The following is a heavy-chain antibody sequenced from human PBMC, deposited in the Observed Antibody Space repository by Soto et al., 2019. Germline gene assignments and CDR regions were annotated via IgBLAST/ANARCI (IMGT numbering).Heavy chain of an antibody. J-gene: IGHJ4*02. CDR1: GFTFSSYG. V-gene: IGHV3-30*18. CDR2: ISYDGSNK. Sequence: PGGSLRLSCAASGFTFSSYGMHWVRQAPGKGLEWVAVISYDGSNKYYADSVKGRFTISRDNAKNSLYLQMNSLRAEDTALYYCAKDIGVDIVPTSYFDYWGQGTLVTVSS. D-gene: IGHD5-12*01. CDR3: AKDIGVDIVPTSYFDY.